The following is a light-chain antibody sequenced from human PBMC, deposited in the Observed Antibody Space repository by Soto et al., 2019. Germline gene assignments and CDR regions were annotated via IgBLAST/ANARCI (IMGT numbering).Light chain of an antibody. J-gene: IGKJ2*01. Sequence: EIVLTQSPGTLSLSPGERATLSCRASQTVSGNYLAWYQQKPRQSPRLLIYGSSDRATDIPDRFSGSGSGTDFTLTITRVEPEDFAVYYCQQYGSSPPYTFGQGTKLEIK. CDR3: QQYGSSPPYT. CDR2: GSS. V-gene: IGKV3-20*01. CDR1: QTVSGNY.